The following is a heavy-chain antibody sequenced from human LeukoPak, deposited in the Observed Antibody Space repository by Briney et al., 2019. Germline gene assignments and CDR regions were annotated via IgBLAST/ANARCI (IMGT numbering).Heavy chain of an antibody. CDR1: GFSSSSYA. Sequence: GRSPRLSCAPSGFSSSSYAMHWVRQAPGQRLEWVAIISYDGDIKYYAASVKGRFIISRDNSKNTLYLQMNSLRAEDTAVHYCAGAGTRHYSGSGTLDFWGQGTLVTVSS. D-gene: IGHD3-10*01. J-gene: IGHJ4*02. CDR2: ISYDGDIK. V-gene: IGHV3-30-3*01. CDR3: AGAGTRHYSGSGTLDF.